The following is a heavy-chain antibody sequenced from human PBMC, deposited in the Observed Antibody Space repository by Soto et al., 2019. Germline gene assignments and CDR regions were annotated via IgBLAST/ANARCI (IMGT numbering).Heavy chain of an antibody. J-gene: IGHJ4*02. V-gene: IGHV5-10-1*01. CDR1: GYSFTSYW. D-gene: IGHD6-6*01. CDR2: IDPSDSYT. CDR3: ATLRAGIAAREFDY. Sequence: GESLKISCKGSGYSFTSYWNSWVRPMPGKGLEWMGRIDPSDSYTNYSPSFQGHVTISADKSISTAYLQWSSLKASDTAMYYCATLRAGIAAREFDYWGQGTLVTVSS.